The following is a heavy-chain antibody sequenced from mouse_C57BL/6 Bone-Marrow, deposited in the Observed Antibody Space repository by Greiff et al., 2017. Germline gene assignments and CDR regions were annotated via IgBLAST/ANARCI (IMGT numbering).Heavy chain of an antibody. CDR2: IYPGDGDT. CDR3: ARYGTGVLYYAMDY. Sequence: VQLQQPGAELVRPGTSVKLSCKASGYTFTSYWMNWVKQRPGKGLEWIGQIYPGDGDTNYNGKFKGKATLTADKSSSTAYMQLSSLTSEDSAVYFCARYGTGVLYYAMDYWGQGTSVTVSS. V-gene: IGHV1-80*01. D-gene: IGHD4-1*01. CDR1: GYTFTSYW. J-gene: IGHJ4*01.